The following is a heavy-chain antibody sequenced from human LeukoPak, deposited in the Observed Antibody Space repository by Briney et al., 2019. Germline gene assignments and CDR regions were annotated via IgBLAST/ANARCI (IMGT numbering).Heavy chain of an antibody. CDR1: GYTFTSYG. D-gene: IGHD3-3*01. J-gene: IGHJ6*03. V-gene: IGHV1-18*01. CDR3: ARVFLGDYYDFWSGYPTHRYYYYYMDV. Sequence: ASVKVSCKASGYTFTSYGISWVRQAPGRGLEWMGWISAYNGNTNYAQKLQGRVTMTTDTSTSTAYMELRSLRSDDTAVYYCARVFLGDYYDFWSGYPTHRYYYYYMDVWGKGTTVTVSS. CDR2: ISAYNGNT.